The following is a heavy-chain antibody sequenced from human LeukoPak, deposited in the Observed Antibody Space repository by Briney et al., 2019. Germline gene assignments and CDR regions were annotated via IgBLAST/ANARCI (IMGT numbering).Heavy chain of an antibody. J-gene: IGHJ6*03. V-gene: IGHV3-7*01. Sequence: PGGSLRLSCAASGFTFSSDAMSWVRQAPGKGLEWVANIKKDGSEKYYVDSVRGRFTISRDNAENLLNLQMNSLRAEDTAVYYCVRTSGYSYYYFYFYMDVWGKGTTVTVSS. D-gene: IGHD3-22*01. CDR2: IKKDGSEK. CDR3: VRTSGYSYYYFYFYMDV. CDR1: GFTFSSDA.